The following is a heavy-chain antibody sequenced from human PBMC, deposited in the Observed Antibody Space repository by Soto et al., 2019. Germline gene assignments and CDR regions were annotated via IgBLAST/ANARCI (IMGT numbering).Heavy chain of an antibody. V-gene: IGHV3-11*05. D-gene: IGHD3-22*01. Sequence: GGSLRLSCEASGFTFSEYYMSWIRQAPGKGLEWVSYISGSSTYINYAESVKGRFTISRDNAKNSLYLQMNSLRAEVTAVYYCARDRVESGYPEYFQHWGQGTLVTVSS. CDR1: GFTFSEYY. J-gene: IGHJ1*01. CDR2: ISGSSTYI. CDR3: ARDRVESGYPEYFQH.